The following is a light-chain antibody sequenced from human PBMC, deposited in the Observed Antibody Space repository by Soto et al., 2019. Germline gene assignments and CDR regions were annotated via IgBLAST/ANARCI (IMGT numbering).Light chain of an antibody. J-gene: IGLJ3*02. CDR1: SSDVGSYKY. CDR2: DVN. V-gene: IGLV2-11*01. Sequence: QSALTQPRSVSGSPGQSVTISCTGTSSDVGSYKYVSWYQHHPGNAPKLMIFDVNKRPSGVPDRFSGSNSGNAASLTISGLQPEDEADYFCCSFVDSDTVLFGGGTKLTVL. CDR3: CSFVDSDTVL.